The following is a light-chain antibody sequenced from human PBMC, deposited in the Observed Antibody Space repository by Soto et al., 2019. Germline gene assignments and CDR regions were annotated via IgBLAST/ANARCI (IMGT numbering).Light chain of an antibody. Sequence: QSALTQPASVSGSPGQSITISCTGTSNDVGSYNLVSWYQQHPGKAPKYMIYEGSKRPSGVSNRFSGSKFGSTASLTISGLQADDEADYYCCSYAGSGTYVFGGGTKLTVL. J-gene: IGLJ2*01. V-gene: IGLV2-23*01. CDR1: SNDVGSYNL. CDR3: CSYAGSGTYV. CDR2: EGS.